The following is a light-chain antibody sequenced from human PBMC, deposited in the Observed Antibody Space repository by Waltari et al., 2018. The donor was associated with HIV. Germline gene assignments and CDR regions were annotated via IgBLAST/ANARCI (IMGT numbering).Light chain of an antibody. J-gene: IGLJ3*02. CDR2: DVT. V-gene: IGLV2-23*02. CDR3: CSFAGGSIYWL. Sequence: QSALTQPASVSGSPGQSITISCTGTSSDVGAYNYVSWYQQHPGKAPKLVIYDVTERPSGVSSRFSGSKSGNTASLTISGLQTEDEADYHCCSFAGGSIYWLFGGGTKLTVL. CDR1: SSDVGAYNY.